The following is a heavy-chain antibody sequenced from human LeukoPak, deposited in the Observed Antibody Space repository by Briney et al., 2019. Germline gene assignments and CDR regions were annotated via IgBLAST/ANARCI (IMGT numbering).Heavy chain of an antibody. D-gene: IGHD3-9*01. J-gene: IGHJ6*03. V-gene: IGHV4-61*02. CDR2: IYTSGST. CDR3: ARDLAGLRYFDWPRLRYYYYYYMDV. Sequence: PSETLSLTCTVSGGSISSGSYYWSWIRQPAGKGLEWIRRIYTSGSTNYNPSLKSRVTISVDTSKNQFSLKLSSVTAADTAVYYCARDLAGLRYFDWPRLRYYYYYYMDVWGKGTTVTISS. CDR1: GGSISSGSYY.